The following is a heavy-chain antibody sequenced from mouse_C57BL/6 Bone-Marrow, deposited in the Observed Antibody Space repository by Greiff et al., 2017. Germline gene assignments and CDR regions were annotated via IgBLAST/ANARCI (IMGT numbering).Heavy chain of an antibody. D-gene: IGHD3-2*02. CDR2: IDPSDSYT. CDR1: GYTFTSYW. Sequence: QVQLQQPGAELVRPGTSVKLSCKASGYTFTSYWMHWVKQRPGQGLEWIGVIDPSDSYTNYNQKFKGKATLTVDTSSSTAYMQLSSLTSEDSAVYYCARSRELRLDYWGQGTTLTVSS. V-gene: IGHV1-59*01. CDR3: ARSRELRLDY. J-gene: IGHJ2*01.